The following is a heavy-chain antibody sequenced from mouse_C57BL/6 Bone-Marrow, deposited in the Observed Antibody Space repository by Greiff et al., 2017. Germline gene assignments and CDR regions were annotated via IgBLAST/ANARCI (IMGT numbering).Heavy chain of an antibody. J-gene: IGHJ2*01. CDR3: ARVSYYFDF. CDR2: INYDGSST. V-gene: IGHV5-16*01. Sequence: EVKLMESEGGLVQPGSSMKLSCTASGFTFSDYYMAWVRQVPEKGLEWVANINYDGSSTYYLDSLKSRFIISRDNAKNMLYLQMSSLTSEDSATYYCARVSYYFDFWGQGTTLTVSS. CDR1: GFTFSDYY.